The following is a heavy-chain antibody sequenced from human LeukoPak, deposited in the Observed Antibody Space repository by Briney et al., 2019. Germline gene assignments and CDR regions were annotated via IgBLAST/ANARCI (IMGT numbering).Heavy chain of an antibody. Sequence: SETLSLTCTVSGGSINGYYWSWIRQPPGKGLEWIGYIHYRGETNYNPSLSSRVTIAMDTSKNQFSLNLRSVTAADTAVYYCARDLTFDYWGQGALVTVSS. CDR1: GGSINGYY. J-gene: IGHJ4*02. CDR2: IHYRGET. V-gene: IGHV4-59*12. CDR3: ARDLTFDY.